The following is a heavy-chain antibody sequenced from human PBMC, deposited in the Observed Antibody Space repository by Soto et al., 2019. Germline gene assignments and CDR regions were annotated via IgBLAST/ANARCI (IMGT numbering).Heavy chain of an antibody. D-gene: IGHD5-12*01. V-gene: IGHV4-4*02. CDR2: IYHSGST. CDR1: SGSISSSNW. J-gene: IGHJ4*02. CDR3: ARSGYSGYETQRYFDY. Sequence: SETLSLTCAVSSGSISSSNWWSWVRQPPGKGLEWIGEIYHSGSTNYNPSLKSRVTISVDKSKNQFSLKLSSVTAADTAVYYCARSGYSGYETQRYFDYWGQGTLVTVSS.